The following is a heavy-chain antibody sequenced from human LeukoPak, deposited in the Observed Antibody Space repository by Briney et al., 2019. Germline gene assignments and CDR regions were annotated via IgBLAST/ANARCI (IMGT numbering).Heavy chain of an antibody. J-gene: IGHJ4*02. CDR2: INGGGSPI. CDR3: ARAEWKLMVPAAYYFDY. D-gene: IGHD2-2*01. Sequence: GGSLRLSCAASGFTFSRDSMNWVRQAPGKGLEWVSYINGGGSPIHYADSVRGRFTISRDNAKNSLYLQMNSLRAEDTAVYYCARAEWKLMVPAAYYFDYWGQGTLVTVSS. V-gene: IGHV3-48*01. CDR1: GFTFSRDS.